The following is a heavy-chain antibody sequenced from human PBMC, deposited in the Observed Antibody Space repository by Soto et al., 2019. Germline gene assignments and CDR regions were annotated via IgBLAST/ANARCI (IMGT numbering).Heavy chain of an antibody. V-gene: IGHV6-1*01. CDR1: GDSVSSDSAG. D-gene: IGHD6-19*01. CDR2: TYYRSKWYY. CDR3: VRERKQWLVQALLDS. J-gene: IGHJ4*02. Sequence: SQTLSLTCAISGDSVSSDSAGWNWIRQSPSRGLEWLGRTYYRSKWYYDYAVSVKSRITINADTSQNQFSLQLNSVTPEDTAVYYCVRERKQWLVQALLDSWAQGTLVTVSS.